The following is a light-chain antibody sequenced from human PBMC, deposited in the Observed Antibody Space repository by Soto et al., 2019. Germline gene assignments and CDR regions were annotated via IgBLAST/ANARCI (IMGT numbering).Light chain of an antibody. Sequence: QAVVTQEPSLTVSPGGTVTLTCGSSTGAVTSGHYPYWVQQKPGQAPRTLIFDTSNKHSWTPARFSGSLLGGRAALTLSGAQPEDEAEYYCWLSYSGAPVMFGGGTKLTVL. J-gene: IGLJ3*02. CDR1: TGAVTSGHY. CDR3: WLSYSGAPVM. CDR2: DTS. V-gene: IGLV7-46*01.